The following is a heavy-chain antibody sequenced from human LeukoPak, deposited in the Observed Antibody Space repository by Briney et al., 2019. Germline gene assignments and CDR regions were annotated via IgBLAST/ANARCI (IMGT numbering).Heavy chain of an antibody. CDR3: ARDGGSWYFYYYYYMDV. V-gene: IGHV1-2*02. D-gene: IGHD6-13*01. CDR1: GYTFTGYY. J-gene: IGHJ6*03. Sequence: ASVKVSCKASGYTFTGYYMHWVRQAPGQGLEWMGWINPNSGGTNYAQKFQARVTMTRDTSISTAYMELSRLRSDDTAVYYCARDGGSWYFYYYYYMDVWGKGTTVTVSS. CDR2: INPNSGGT.